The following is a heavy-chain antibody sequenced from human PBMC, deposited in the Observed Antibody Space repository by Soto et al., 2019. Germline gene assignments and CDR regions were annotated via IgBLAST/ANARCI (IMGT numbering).Heavy chain of an antibody. CDR1: GFTFSSYG. J-gene: IGHJ3*02. V-gene: IGHV3-33*01. D-gene: IGHD2-15*01. Sequence: QVQLVESGGGVVQPGRSLRLSCAASGFTFSSYGMHWVRQAPGKGLEWVAVIWYDGSNKYYADSVKGRFTISRDNSKNRLGLXXNSLRAEDTAVYYCARDGNPIYGSGGSCYYGAFDIWGQGTMVTVSS. CDR3: ARDGNPIYGSGGSCYYGAFDI. CDR2: IWYDGSNK.